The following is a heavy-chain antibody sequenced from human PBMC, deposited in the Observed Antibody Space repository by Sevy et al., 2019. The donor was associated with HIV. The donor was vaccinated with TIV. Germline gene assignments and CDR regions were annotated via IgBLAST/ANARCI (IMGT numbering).Heavy chain of an antibody. Sequence: SETLSLTCAVYGGSFSDYYWSWNRQPPGKGLEWIGEINHSGSTNYNPPLKSRVTISVDTSKNQFSLKLSSVTAADTAVYYCARGIAAASFDYWGQGTLVTVSS. V-gene: IGHV4-34*01. J-gene: IGHJ4*02. CDR3: ARGIAAASFDY. CDR2: INHSGST. CDR1: GGSFSDYY. D-gene: IGHD6-13*01.